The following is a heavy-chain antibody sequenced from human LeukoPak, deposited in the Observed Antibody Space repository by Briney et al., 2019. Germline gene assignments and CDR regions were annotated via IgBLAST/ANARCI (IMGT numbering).Heavy chain of an antibody. J-gene: IGHJ4*02. V-gene: IGHV3-23*01. Sequence: GGSLRLSCAVSGFTFNNYAMNWVRQAPGKGLEWVSSISGGGETTYYADSAKGRFTISRDNSQNTLYLQMNSLRAEDTAVYYCARDYADYVGYFVFDYWGQGTLVTVSS. D-gene: IGHD4-17*01. CDR1: GFTFNNYA. CDR2: ISGGGETT. CDR3: ARDYADYVGYFVFDY.